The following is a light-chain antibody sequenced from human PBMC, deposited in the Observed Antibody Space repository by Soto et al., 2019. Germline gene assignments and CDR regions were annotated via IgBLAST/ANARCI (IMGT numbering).Light chain of an antibody. Sequence: DLHMTQSLSTLSASVGDRVIITCRASQSISSWLAWYQQKPGKAPKLLIFLASRLKSGAPSRFSVSASASEYTPAIISMHTDDFSTIRRQANSSSLQLT. CDR3: QANSSSLQLT. J-gene: IGKJ4*01. V-gene: IGKV1-5*03. CDR2: LAS. CDR1: QSISSW.